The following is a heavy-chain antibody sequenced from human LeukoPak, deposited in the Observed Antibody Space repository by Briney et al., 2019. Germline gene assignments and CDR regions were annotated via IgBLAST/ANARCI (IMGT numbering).Heavy chain of an antibody. D-gene: IGHD4-23*01. V-gene: IGHV3-23*01. Sequence: PGGSLRLSCAASGFTFSSYAMSWVRQAPGKGLEWVSAISGSGGSTYYADSVKGRFTISRDNSKNTLYLQMNSLRAEDTAVYYCAKVPAPYHGGNGDYFDYWGQGTLVTVSS. J-gene: IGHJ4*02. CDR1: GFTFSSYA. CDR3: AKVPAPYHGGNGDYFDY. CDR2: ISGSGGST.